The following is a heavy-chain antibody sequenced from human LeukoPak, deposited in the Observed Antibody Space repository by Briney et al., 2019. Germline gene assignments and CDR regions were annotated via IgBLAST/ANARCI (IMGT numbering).Heavy chain of an antibody. D-gene: IGHD2/OR15-2a*01. J-gene: IGHJ4*02. CDR3: ARDSRNIGQNFDY. CDR2: ITSSSSYI. V-gene: IGHV3-21*01. Sequence: GGSLRLSCAASGFTFSRYSMTWVRQAPGKGLEWVSSITSSSSYIYYADSVKGRFTISRDNAKNSLYLQMNSLRAEDTAVYYCARDSRNIGQNFDYWGQGTLVSVSS. CDR1: GFTFSRYS.